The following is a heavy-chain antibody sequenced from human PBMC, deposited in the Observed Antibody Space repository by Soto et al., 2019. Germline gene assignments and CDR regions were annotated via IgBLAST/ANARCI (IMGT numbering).Heavy chain of an antibody. CDR2: ISNSGRIT. Sequence: DLEESGGGLVKPGGSLRLSCTASGFIFSDYYMSWIRQAPGKGLEWVSDISNSGRITHHADSVSGRFTISRDNAKDSLYLQMNSLRPEDSAIYYCARDHGGGGLTLEYWGQGTLVTVSS. D-gene: IGHD3-16*01. CDR3: ARDHGGGGLTLEY. V-gene: IGHV3-11*01. CDR1: GFIFSDYY. J-gene: IGHJ4*02.